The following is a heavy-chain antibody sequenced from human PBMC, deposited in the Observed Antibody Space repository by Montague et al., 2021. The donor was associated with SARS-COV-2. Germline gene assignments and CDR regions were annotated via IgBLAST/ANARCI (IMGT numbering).Heavy chain of an antibody. CDR3: AGRSYSSSWYEY. CDR1: GYSFTSYW. V-gene: IGHV5-10-1*01. Sequence: QSGAEVKKPGESLRISCKGSGYSFTSYWISWVRQMSGKGLEWMGRIDPSDSYTNYSPSFQGHVTISADKSISTAYLQWSSLKASDTAMYYCAGRSYSSSWYEYWGQGTLVTVSS. J-gene: IGHJ4*02. D-gene: IGHD6-13*01. CDR2: IDPSDSYT.